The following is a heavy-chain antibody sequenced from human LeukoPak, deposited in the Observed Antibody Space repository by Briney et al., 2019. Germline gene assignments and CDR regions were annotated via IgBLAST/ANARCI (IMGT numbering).Heavy chain of an antibody. V-gene: IGHV3-21*05. J-gene: IGHJ4*02. CDR2: ISSSSRGNI. D-gene: IGHD1-1*01. Sequence: PGGSLRLSCAAYGFIFSDYSSTWVRQAPGKGLEWVAYISSSSRGNIYYADNSKGRFTIFTDNAKNSLYLQMNSLRAEDTAVYYCARDHNWAFHYWGQGTLVTVPS. CDR1: GFIFSDYS. CDR3: ARDHNWAFHY.